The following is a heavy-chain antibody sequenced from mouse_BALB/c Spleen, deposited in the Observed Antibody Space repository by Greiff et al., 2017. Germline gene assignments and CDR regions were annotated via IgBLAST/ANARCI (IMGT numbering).Heavy chain of an antibody. Sequence: EVQGVESGGGLVQPGGSRKLSCAASGFTFSSFGMHWVRQAPEKGLEWVAYISSGSSTIYYADTVKGRFTISRDNPKNTLFLQMTSLRSEDTAMYYCARSGVWYPWFAYWGQGTLVTVSA. D-gene: IGHD2-10*02. CDR2: ISSGSSTI. CDR3: ARSGVWYPWFAY. J-gene: IGHJ3*01. V-gene: IGHV5-17*02. CDR1: GFTFSSFG.